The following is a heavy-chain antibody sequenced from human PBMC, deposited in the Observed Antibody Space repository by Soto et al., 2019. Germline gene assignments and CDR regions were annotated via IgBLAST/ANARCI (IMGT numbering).Heavy chain of an antibody. V-gene: IGHV3-48*01. D-gene: IGHD2-2*01. CDR2: ISSSSSTI. CDR3: ARGYCSSTSCYERRYYMDV. J-gene: IGHJ6*03. Sequence: PGGSLRLSCAASGFTFSSYSMNWVRQAPGKGLEWVSYISSSSSTIYYADSVKGRFTISRDNAKNSLYLQMNSLRAEDTAVYYCARGYCSSTSCYERRYYMDVWGKGTTVTVSS. CDR1: GFTFSSYS.